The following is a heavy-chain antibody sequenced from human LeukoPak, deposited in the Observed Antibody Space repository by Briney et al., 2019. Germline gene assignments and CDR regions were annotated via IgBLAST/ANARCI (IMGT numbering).Heavy chain of an antibody. CDR1: GYSISSGYY. Sequence: SETLSLTCTVSGYSISSGYYWGWIRQPPGKGLEWIGSTYHSGSTYYNPSLKSRVTISVDTSKNQFSLKLSSVTAADTAVYYCARGVVGATVDAFDIWGQGTMVTVSS. CDR3: ARGVVGATVDAFDI. J-gene: IGHJ3*02. V-gene: IGHV4-38-2*02. D-gene: IGHD1-26*01. CDR2: TYHSGST.